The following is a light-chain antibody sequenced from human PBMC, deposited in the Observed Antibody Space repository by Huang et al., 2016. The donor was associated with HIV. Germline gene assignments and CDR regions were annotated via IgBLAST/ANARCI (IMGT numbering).Light chain of an antibody. CDR1: HSVLSGNNNNY. Sequence: DIVMTQSPDSLAVSLGARATISCKSIHSVLSGNNNNYLAWFHQKSGHPPKLNLYCASTRDSGVADRFSGSGSRTYFTLTINSLQPEDVAVYYCQQYFNPPVTFGPGTKVHVK. CDR2: CAS. CDR3: QQYFNPPVT. V-gene: IGKV4-1*01. J-gene: IGKJ3*01.